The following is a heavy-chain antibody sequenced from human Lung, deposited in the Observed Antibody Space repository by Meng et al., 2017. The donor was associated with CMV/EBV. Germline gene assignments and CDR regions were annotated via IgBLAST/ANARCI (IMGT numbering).Heavy chain of an antibody. D-gene: IGHD4/OR15-4a*01. V-gene: IGHV1-46*01. Sequence: ASVKVSCKASGYTFITYYIHWVRQAPGQGLEWMGRINPDGGATTSSQNVQGGVTLTSDTSTNTVYMELSRLSYEDTAVYYCARDLVGADAFDVWGQGTMVTVSS. J-gene: IGHJ3*01. CDR3: ARDLVGADAFDV. CDR1: GYTFITYY. CDR2: INPDGGAT.